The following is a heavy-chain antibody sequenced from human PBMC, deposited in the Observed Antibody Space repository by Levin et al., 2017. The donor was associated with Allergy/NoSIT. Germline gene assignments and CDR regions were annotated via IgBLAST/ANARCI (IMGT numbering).Heavy chain of an antibody. V-gene: IGHV3-23*01. CDR2: ISGSGGST. CDR3: AKSFGSGSSYDY. Sequence: LSLTCAASGFTFRSSAMTWVRQAPGKGLEWVSGISGSGGSTYYADSVKGRFTISRDISKNTLYLQMNRLRADDTAVYYCAKSFGSGSSYDYWGQGTLVTVSS. CDR1: GFTFRSSA. J-gene: IGHJ4*02. D-gene: IGHD3-10*01.